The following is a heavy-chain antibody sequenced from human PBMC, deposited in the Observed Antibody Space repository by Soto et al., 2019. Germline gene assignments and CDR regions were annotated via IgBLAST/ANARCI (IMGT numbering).Heavy chain of an antibody. Sequence: GGSLRLSCISSGFTFRTYTMNWVRQAPGKGLEWVSGIRGFSPYTFYAQSVRGRFTISRDNAKNSRFLQMDSLRGEDTAVYYCARDRGYDAHDDYYSAMDVWGQGTRVTVS. J-gene: IGHJ6*02. V-gene: IGHV3-21*01. CDR1: GFTFRTYT. CDR2: IRGFSPYT. D-gene: IGHD3-22*01. CDR3: ARDRGYDAHDDYYSAMDV.